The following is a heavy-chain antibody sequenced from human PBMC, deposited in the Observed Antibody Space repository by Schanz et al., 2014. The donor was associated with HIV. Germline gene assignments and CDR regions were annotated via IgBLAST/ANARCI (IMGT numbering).Heavy chain of an antibody. V-gene: IGHV4-4*07. D-gene: IGHD6-19*01. CDR1: GDSISNYY. CDR2: VYSGGSS. CDR3: ARILLSSSGWYGGDY. Sequence: QVQLQESGPGLVKPSETLSLTCNVSGDSISNYYWTWIRQPAGRGLEWIGRVYSGGSSNYNPSLRSGVPMSVDPSKNQFSLSLSSVTAADTAVYYCARILLSSSGWYGGDYWGQGTLVIVSS. J-gene: IGHJ4*02.